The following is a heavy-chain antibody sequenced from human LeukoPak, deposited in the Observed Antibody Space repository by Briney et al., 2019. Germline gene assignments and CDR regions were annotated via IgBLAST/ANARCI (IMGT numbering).Heavy chain of an antibody. CDR2: IYYSGST. V-gene: IGHV4-59*01. Sequence: PSETLSLTCTVSGGSISSYYWSWIRQPPGKGLEGIGYIYYSGSTNYNPSLKSRVTISVDTSKNQFSLKLSSVTAADTAVYYCARDRRKLGLDYWGQGTLVTVSS. J-gene: IGHJ4*02. CDR3: ARDRRKLGLDY. D-gene: IGHD1-26*01. CDR1: GGSISSYY.